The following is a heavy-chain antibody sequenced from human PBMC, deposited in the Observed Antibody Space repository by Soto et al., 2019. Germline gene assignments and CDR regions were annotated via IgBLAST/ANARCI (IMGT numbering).Heavy chain of an antibody. CDR3: ARGLGLYYFDY. Sequence: QVQLVQSGAEVKKPGAPVKVSCKASGYTFTSYAMHWVRQAPGQRLEWMGWINAGNGNTKYSQKFQGRVTITRDTSASTAYMELSSLRSEDTAVYYCARGLGLYYFDYWGQGTLVTVSS. D-gene: IGHD1-26*01. CDR2: INAGNGNT. CDR1: GYTFTSYA. V-gene: IGHV1-3*01. J-gene: IGHJ4*02.